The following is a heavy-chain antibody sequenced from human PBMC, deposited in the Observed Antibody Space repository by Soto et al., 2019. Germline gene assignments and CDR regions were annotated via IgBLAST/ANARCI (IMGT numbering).Heavy chain of an antibody. D-gene: IGHD2-8*01. V-gene: IGHV4-59*01. CDR3: ERMVDCTNGVCFFEY. Sequence: PSETLSLTCTVSAGSISSYYWSWIRQPPGKGLEWIGYIYYSGSTNYNPSLKSRVTISVDTSKNQFSLKLSSVTAADTAVYYCERMVDCTNGVCFFEYWGQGTLVIVSS. J-gene: IGHJ4*02. CDR1: AGSISSYY. CDR2: IYYSGST.